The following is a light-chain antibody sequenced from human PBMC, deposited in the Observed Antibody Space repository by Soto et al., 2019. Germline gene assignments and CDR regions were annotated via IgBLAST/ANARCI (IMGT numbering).Light chain of an antibody. CDR1: QRIRGRH. CDR3: QQFGCSPLFT. V-gene: IGKV3-20*01. J-gene: IGKJ3*01. CDR2: EIS. Sequence: DIVSTLSTGALCLSPGQRATLSCMAVQRIRGRHLAWYQHNPRQAPRLFITEISTRAPDIPNRFTGSGSGTDFTLTMRILEPEDFPVYYCQQFGCSPLFTFGPGTKVDIK.